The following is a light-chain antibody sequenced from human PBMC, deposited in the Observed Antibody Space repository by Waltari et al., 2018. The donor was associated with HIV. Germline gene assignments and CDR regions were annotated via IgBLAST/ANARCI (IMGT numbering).Light chain of an antibody. CDR3: QQFADLPLT. J-gene: IGKJ4*01. Sequence: DIQMTQSPSALSASVGNKVTITCQESQDILHYLNWFQNKPGKAPKLLIYDASKLQRGVPSRFSGSASGTDLTLTITSLQPEDIGTYYCQQFADLPLTFGGGTQVEIK. CDR2: DAS. CDR1: QDILHY. V-gene: IGKV1-33*01.